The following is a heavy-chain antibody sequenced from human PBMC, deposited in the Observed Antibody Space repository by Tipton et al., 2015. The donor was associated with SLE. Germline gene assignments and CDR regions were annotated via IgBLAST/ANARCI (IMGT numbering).Heavy chain of an antibody. CDR2: INHSGST. Sequence: TLSLTCAVYGGSFSGYYWSWIRQPPGKGLEWIGEINHSGSTNYNPSLKSRATISVDTSKNQFSLKLSSVTAADTAVYYCARGILEWPEYWGQGTLLTVSS. D-gene: IGHD3-3*01. J-gene: IGHJ4*02. CDR1: GGSFSGYY. CDR3: ARGILEWPEY. V-gene: IGHV4-34*01.